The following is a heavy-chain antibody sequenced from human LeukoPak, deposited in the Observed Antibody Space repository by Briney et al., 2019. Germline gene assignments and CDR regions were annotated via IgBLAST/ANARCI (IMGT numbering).Heavy chain of an antibody. Sequence: PGGSLRLSCAVSGYPFSDHYIDWVRQAPGKGLEWVGQTRNKANNYATEYAASIKGRFIISRDDSRNSVYLQMNSLRAEDTAVYYCARVNGAFDIWGQGTMVTVSS. J-gene: IGHJ3*02. CDR1: GYPFSDHY. D-gene: IGHD3-22*01. CDR2: TRNKANNYAT. CDR3: ARVNGAFDI. V-gene: IGHV3-72*01.